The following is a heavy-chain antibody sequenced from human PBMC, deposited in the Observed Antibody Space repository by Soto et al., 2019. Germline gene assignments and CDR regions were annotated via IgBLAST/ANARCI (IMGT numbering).Heavy chain of an antibody. J-gene: IGHJ4*02. D-gene: IGHD3-9*01. CDR2: IYYSGST. CDR3: ASKNFDWLFYY. Sequence: PSETLSLTCTVSGGSISSYYWSWIRQPPGKGLEWIGYIYYSGSTNYNPSLKSRVTISVDTSKNQFSLKLSSVTAADTAVYYCASKNFDWLFYYWGQGTLVTVSS. CDR1: GGSISSYY. V-gene: IGHV4-59*01.